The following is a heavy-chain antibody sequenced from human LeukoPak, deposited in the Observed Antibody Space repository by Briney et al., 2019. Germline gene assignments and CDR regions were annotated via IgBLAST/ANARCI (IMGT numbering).Heavy chain of an antibody. CDR3: ARGGYYDNSGRPDY. V-gene: IGHV3-64*02. CDR2: ISSKGDST. J-gene: IGHJ4*02. Sequence: GGSLRLFCAASGFTFSSYALHWVPETPGKAREYVSAISSKGDSTYYTDSLKGRCTISRNNSKNTLYLQMGSLRAEDMAVYYCARGGYYDNSGRPDYWGQGTLVTVSS. D-gene: IGHD3-22*01. CDR1: GFTFSSYA.